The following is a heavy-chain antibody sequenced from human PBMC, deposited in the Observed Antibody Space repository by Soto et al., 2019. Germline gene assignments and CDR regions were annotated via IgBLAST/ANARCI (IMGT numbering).Heavy chain of an antibody. J-gene: IGHJ4*02. CDR3: ATVRVNGDRQKGHSDY. Sequence: GESVKVSCKASGYTFTSYDINWVRQATGQGLEWMGWMNPNSGNTGYAQKFQGRVTMTRNTSISTAYMELSSLRSEDTAVYYCATVRVNGDRQKGHSDYWGQGTLVTV. CDR2: MNPNSGNT. V-gene: IGHV1-8*01. D-gene: IGHD4-17*01. CDR1: GYTFTSYD.